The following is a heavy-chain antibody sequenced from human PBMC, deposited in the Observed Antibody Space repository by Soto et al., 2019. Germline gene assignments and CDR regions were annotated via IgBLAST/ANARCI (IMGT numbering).Heavy chain of an antibody. Sequence: QVQLQESGPGLVKPSQTLSLTCTVSGGSISSGGYYWSWIRQHPGKGLEWIGYIYYSGSTYYNPSLKSRVTISVDTSKNQVSLKLRSVTAADTAVYYCARDSPHPPPATAPVGWFDPWGQGTLVTVSS. J-gene: IGHJ5*02. CDR2: IYYSGST. CDR1: GGSISSGGYY. D-gene: IGHD2-2*01. CDR3: ARDSPHPPPATAPVGWFDP. V-gene: IGHV4-31*03.